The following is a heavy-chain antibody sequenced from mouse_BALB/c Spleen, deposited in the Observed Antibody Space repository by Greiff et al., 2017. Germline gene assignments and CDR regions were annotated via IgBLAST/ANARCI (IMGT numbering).Heavy chain of an antibody. Sequence: QVQLQQSGAELVRPGTSVKVSCKASGYAFTNYLIEWVKQRPGQGLEWIGVINPGSGGTNYNEKFKGKATLTADKSSSTAYMQLSSLTSDDSAVYFCARDVLHWYFDVWGAGTTVTVSS. V-gene: IGHV1-54*03. J-gene: IGHJ1*01. CDR3: ARDVLHWYFDV. CDR1: GYAFTNYL. CDR2: INPGSGGT.